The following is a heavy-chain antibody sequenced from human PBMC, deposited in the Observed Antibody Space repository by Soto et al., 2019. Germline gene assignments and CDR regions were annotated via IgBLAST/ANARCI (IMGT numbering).Heavy chain of an antibody. CDR3: AGLTAVTTNY. Sequence: GGSLRLSCAASGFTFSSYGMHWVRQAPGKGLEWVAVISYDGSNKYYADSVKGRFTISGDNSKNTLYLQMNSLRAEDTAVYYCAGLTAVTTNYWGQGTLVTVSS. CDR1: GFTFSSYG. J-gene: IGHJ4*02. V-gene: IGHV3-30*03. D-gene: IGHD4-17*01. CDR2: ISYDGSNK.